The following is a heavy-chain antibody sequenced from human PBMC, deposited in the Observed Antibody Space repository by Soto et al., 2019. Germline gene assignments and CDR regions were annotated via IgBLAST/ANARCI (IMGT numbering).Heavy chain of an antibody. J-gene: IGHJ6*02. Sequence: QVQLQESGPGLVKPSQTLSLTCTVSGGSISSGGYYWSWIRQRPGKGLEWIGYIYYSGSTYYNPSLKSRVTIPVDTSKNQFSLKLSSVTAADTAVYYCARGGYGDSIRDYYYGMDVWGQGTTVTVSS. CDR1: GGSISSGGYY. V-gene: IGHV4-31*03. CDR3: ARGGYGDSIRDYYYGMDV. CDR2: IYYSGST. D-gene: IGHD4-17*01.